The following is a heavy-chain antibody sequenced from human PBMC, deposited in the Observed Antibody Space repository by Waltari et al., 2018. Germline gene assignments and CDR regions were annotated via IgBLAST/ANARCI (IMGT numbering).Heavy chain of an antibody. J-gene: IGHJ3*02. Sequence: QVQLQESGPGLVKPSETLSLTCTVSGGSISSYYWSWIRQPAGKGLEWIGRIYTSGSTNYNPALKSRVTMSVDTSKNQFSLKLSSMTAADTAVYYCARAGYCGGDCSDAFDIWGQGTMVTVSS. CDR3: ARAGYCGGDCSDAFDI. CDR1: GGSISSYY. V-gene: IGHV4-4*07. D-gene: IGHD2-21*01. CDR2: IYTSGST.